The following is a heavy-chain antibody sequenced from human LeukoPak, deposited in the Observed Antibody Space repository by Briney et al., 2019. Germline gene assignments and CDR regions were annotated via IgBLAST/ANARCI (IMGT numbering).Heavy chain of an antibody. CDR3: AKDGEDNWNYGSVTDY. CDR2: IRYDGSNK. Sequence: GGSLRLSCAASGFTFSSYGMHWVRQAPGKGLEWVAFIRYDGSNKYYADSVKGRFTISRDNSKNTLYLQMNSLRAEDTAVYYCAKDGEDNWNYGSVTDYWGQGTLVTVSS. J-gene: IGHJ4*02. CDR1: GFTFSSYG. D-gene: IGHD1-7*01. V-gene: IGHV3-30*02.